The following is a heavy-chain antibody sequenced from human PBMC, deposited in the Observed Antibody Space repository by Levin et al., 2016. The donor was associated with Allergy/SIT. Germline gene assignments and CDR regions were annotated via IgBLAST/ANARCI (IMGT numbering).Heavy chain of an antibody. V-gene: IGHV5-51*01. J-gene: IGHJ5*02. D-gene: IGHD3-3*01. Sequence: VRQMPGKGLEWMGIIYPGDSDTRYSPSFQGQVTISADKSISTAYLQWSSLKASDTAMYYCARRRPPSGPMSWFDPWGQGTLVTVSS. CDR3: ARRRPPSGPMSWFDP. CDR2: IYPGDSDT.